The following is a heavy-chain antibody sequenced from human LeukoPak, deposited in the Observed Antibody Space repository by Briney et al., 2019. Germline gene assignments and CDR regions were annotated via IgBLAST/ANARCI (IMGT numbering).Heavy chain of an antibody. V-gene: IGHV4-59*01. Sequence: SETLSLTCTVSGGSISSYYWSWIRQPSGKGLEWIGYIYYSGSTNYNPSLKSRVTISVDTSKNQFSLKLSSVTAADTAVYYCARASKTRRYSSSWYAAGDTFDYWGQGTLVTVSS. CDR2: IYYSGST. J-gene: IGHJ4*02. D-gene: IGHD6-13*01. CDR3: ARASKTRRYSSSWYAAGDTFDY. CDR1: GGSISSYY.